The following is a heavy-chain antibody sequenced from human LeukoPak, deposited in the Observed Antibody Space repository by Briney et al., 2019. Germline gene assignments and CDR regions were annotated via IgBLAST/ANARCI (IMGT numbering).Heavy chain of an antibody. CDR3: ARVAFGLYVMDV. Sequence: GGSLRLSCAASGFTFSTYSMNWVRQAPGKGLEWVSSISSDSNYIYYADSLKGRFTISRDNAMNSLYLQMIRLRAEDTAVYYCARVAFGLYVMDVWGQGTTVTVSS. CDR1: GFTFSTYS. D-gene: IGHD3-16*01. CDR2: ISSDSNYI. J-gene: IGHJ6*02. V-gene: IGHV3-21*01.